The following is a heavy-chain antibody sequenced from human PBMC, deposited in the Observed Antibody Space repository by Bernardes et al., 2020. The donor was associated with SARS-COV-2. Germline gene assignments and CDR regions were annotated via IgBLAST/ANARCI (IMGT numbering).Heavy chain of an antibody. D-gene: IGHD3-22*01. CDR3: ARHSPVYDSSGYWWFDP. Sequence: SETLSLTCTVSGGSISSSSYYWGWIRQPPGKGLEWIGSIYYSGSTYYNPSLKSRVTISVDTSKNQFSLKLSSVTAADTAVYYCARHSPVYDSSGYWWFDPWGQGTLVTVSS. CDR2: IYYSGST. CDR1: GGSISSSSYY. J-gene: IGHJ5*02. V-gene: IGHV4-39*01.